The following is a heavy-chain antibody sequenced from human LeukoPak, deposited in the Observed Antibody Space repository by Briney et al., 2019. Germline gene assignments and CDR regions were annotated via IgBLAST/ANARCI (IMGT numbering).Heavy chain of an antibody. D-gene: IGHD4-17*01. CDR1: GFTFSSYA. CDR3: ARDYGRAFDY. CDR2: ISYDGSNK. Sequence: GGSLRLSCAASGFTFSSYAMHWVRQAPGKGLEWVAVISYDGSNKYYADSVKGRFTISRDNSKNTLYLQMNSLRAEDTAVYYRARDYGRAFDYWGQGTLVTVSS. V-gene: IGHV3-30*04. J-gene: IGHJ4*02.